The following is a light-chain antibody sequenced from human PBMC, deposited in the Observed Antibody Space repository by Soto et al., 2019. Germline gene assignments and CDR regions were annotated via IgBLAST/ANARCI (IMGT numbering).Light chain of an antibody. J-gene: IGKJ4*01. CDR3: QQSYITPLT. V-gene: IGKV1-39*01. Sequence: DIQMTQSPTSLSADVGDRVTITCRASRTISTYLNWYQQKPGKAPKLLIYAASSLQSGVPSRFSGSGSGRDFILTISSLQPEDFATYYCQQSYITPLTFGGGTKVGIK. CDR2: AAS. CDR1: RTISTY.